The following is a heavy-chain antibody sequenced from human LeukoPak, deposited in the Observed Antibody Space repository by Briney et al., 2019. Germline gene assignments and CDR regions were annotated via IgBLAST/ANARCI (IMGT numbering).Heavy chain of an antibody. CDR1: GLTFSHCG. CDR2: IGPTGTDR. J-gene: IGHJ4*02. Sequence: PGGSLPLSCAASGLTFSHCGFIWVRQAPRKGLEGVSSIGPTGTDRYYADSVRGPFTISRDNTKNSMYLQMDSLRDEDTAVYYCATESIGRHYDYWGQGTLLTVSS. V-gene: IGHV3-21*01. CDR3: ATESIGRHYDY.